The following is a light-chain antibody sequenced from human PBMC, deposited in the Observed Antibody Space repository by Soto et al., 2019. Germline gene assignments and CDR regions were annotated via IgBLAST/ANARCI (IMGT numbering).Light chain of an antibody. Sequence: AIQMTQSPSSLSASEGDRVNITCRASRYIRSDLSWYQQRPGQAPKVLIYGASSSQSGVPSRFSGSGYGTDFTLSISSLQPEDFATYFCLQVYNYPWTFGQGTKVE. CDR1: RYIRSD. V-gene: IGKV1-6*01. CDR3: LQVYNYPWT. CDR2: GAS. J-gene: IGKJ1*01.